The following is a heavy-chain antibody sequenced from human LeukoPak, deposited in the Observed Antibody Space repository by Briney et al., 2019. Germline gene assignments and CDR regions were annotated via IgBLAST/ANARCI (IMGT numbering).Heavy chain of an antibody. CDR1: GASVSSGSYY. V-gene: IGHV4-61*01. CDR2: IYYSGST. CDR3: ARDPLYNWNADAFDI. J-gene: IGHJ3*02. Sequence: PSETLSLTCNVSGASVSSGSYYWSWIRQPPGKELEWIGYIYYSGSTSYNPSLKSRVTISVDTSKNQFSLKLSSVTAADTAVYYCARDPLYNWNADAFDIWGQGTMVTVSS. D-gene: IGHD1-20*01.